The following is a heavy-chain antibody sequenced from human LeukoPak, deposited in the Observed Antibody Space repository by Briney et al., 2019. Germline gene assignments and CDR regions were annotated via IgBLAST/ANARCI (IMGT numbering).Heavy chain of an antibody. V-gene: IGHV3-30*03. CDR3: TRYDSSRFDP. Sequence: PGRSLRLSCAASGFTFSGYGMHWVRQAPGKGLEWVTGIAYDVSWKHYADSVKGRFTISRDNSRNTMDLQMNSLRVEDTAVYHCTRYDSSRFDPWGQGTLVIVSA. J-gene: IGHJ5*02. CDR2: IAYDVSWK. D-gene: IGHD3-3*01. CDR1: GFTFSGYG.